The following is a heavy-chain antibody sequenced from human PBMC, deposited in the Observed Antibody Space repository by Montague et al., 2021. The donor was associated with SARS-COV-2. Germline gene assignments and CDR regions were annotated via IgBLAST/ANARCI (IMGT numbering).Heavy chain of an antibody. CDR3: AREGFSSGYYET. V-gene: IGHV4-39*02. CDR1: GGTISTDNLYWY. CDR2: IYYSGST. D-gene: IGHD3-22*01. Sequence: SETLSLTCLVSGGTISTDNLYWYWAWIRQPPGKGLEWIGSIYYSGSTYYNPSLKSRVAISVDTSKNQFPLILRSMTAADTAVFYCAREGFSSGYYETWGQGTLVTVSS. J-gene: IGHJ5*02.